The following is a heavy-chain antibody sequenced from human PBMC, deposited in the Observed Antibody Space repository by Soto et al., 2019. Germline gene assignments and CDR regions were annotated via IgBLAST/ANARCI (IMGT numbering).Heavy chain of an antibody. Sequence: ASVKVSCKASGGTFSSYAISWVRQAPGQGLEWMGGIIPIFGTANYAQKFQGRVTITADESTSTAYMELSSLRSEDTAVYYCARPGRQLLTYYYYGMDVWGQGTTVTVSS. CDR1: GGTFSSYA. CDR2: IIPIFGTA. D-gene: IGHD6-13*01. J-gene: IGHJ6*02. V-gene: IGHV1-69*13. CDR3: ARPGRQLLTYYYYGMDV.